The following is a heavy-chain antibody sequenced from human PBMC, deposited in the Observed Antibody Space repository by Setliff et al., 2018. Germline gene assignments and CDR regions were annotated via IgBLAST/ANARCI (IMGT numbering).Heavy chain of an antibody. CDR2: VFSGDSDT. CDR3: ATTRLASRWYVVDGFDI. CDR1: GYRFTTYW. V-gene: IGHV5-51*01. J-gene: IGHJ3*02. Sequence: GESLKISCKGSGYRFTTYWIGWVRQMPGEGLEWMGIVFSGDSDTRYSPSFQGQVTISVDKSINTAFLQWNNLKASDSAMYYCATTRLASRWYVVDGFDIWGQGTLVTVSS. D-gene: IGHD6-13*01.